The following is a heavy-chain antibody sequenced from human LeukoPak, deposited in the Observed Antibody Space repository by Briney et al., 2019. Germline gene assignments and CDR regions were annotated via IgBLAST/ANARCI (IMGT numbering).Heavy chain of an antibody. Sequence: GGSLRLSCAASGFTFDAYAMHWVRQAPGKGLEWVSGISWNGGGMGYAVSVKGRFTISRDNAKDSLYLQMNSLRDEDTALYYCAKDITGGRSSPYFDSWGQGTLVTVSS. CDR3: AKDITGGRSSPYFDS. D-gene: IGHD6-6*01. V-gene: IGHV3-9*01. CDR2: ISWNGGGM. J-gene: IGHJ4*02. CDR1: GFTFDAYA.